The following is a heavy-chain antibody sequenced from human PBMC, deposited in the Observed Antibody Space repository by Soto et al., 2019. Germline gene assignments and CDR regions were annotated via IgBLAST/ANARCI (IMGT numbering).Heavy chain of an antibody. V-gene: IGHV4-59*08. CDR2: IYYSGST. D-gene: IGHD5-12*01. J-gene: IGHJ5*02. Sequence: PSETLSLTCTVSGGSISSYYWSWIRQPPGKGLEWIGYIYYSGSTNYNPSLKSRVTISVDTSKNQFSLKLSSVTAADTAVYYCAKSYGVATFDPWGQGTLVTVS. CDR3: AKSYGVATFDP. CDR1: GGSISSYY.